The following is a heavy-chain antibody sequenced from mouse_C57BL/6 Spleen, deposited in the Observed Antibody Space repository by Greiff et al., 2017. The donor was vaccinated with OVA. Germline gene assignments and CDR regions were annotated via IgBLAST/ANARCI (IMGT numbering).Heavy chain of an antibody. J-gene: IGHJ1*03. CDR3: ARGDWYFDV. V-gene: IGHV1-61*01. Sequence: QVHVKQPGAELVRPGSSVKLSCKASGYTFTSYWMDWVKQRPGQGLEWIGNIYPSDSETHYNQKFKDKATLTVDKSSSTAYMQLSSLTSEDSAVYYCARGDWYFDVWGTGTTVTVSS. CDR1: GYTFTSYW. CDR2: IYPSDSET.